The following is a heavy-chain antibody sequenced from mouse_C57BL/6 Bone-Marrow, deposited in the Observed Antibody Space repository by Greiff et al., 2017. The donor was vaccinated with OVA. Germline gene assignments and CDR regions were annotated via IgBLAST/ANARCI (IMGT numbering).Heavy chain of an antibody. CDR2: IYPSDSET. CDR3: ARLGFYYYGSSYDYYAMDY. D-gene: IGHD1-1*01. J-gene: IGHJ4*01. Sequence: VKLQQPGAELVRPGSSVKLSCKASGYTFTSYWMDWVKQRPGQGLEWIGNIYPSDSETHYNQKFKDKATLTVDKSSSTAYMQLSSLTSEDSAVYYCARLGFYYYGSSYDYYAMDYWGQGTSVTVSS. CDR1: GYTFTSYW. V-gene: IGHV1-61*01.